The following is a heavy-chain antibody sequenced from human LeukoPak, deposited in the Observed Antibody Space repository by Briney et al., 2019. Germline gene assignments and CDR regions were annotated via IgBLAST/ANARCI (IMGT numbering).Heavy chain of an antibody. D-gene: IGHD3-16*02. CDR3: ARGGEITFWGVIVTPDD. J-gene: IGHJ4*02. Sequence: ASVKVSCKASGYTFTGYYMHWVRQAPGQGLEWMGRINPNSGGTNYAQTFQGRVTMTRDTSISTAYMELSRLRSDDTAGYYCARGGEITFWGVIVTPDDWGQGTLVTVSS. CDR2: INPNSGGT. CDR1: GYTFTGYY. V-gene: IGHV1-2*06.